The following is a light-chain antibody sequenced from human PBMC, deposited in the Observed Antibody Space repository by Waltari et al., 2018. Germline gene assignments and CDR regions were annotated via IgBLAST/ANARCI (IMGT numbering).Light chain of an antibody. CDR1: QSVLYSSNNMNY. J-gene: IGKJ3*01. CDR2: WAS. Sequence: DIVMTQSPDSLAVSLGARATINCKSSQSVLYSSNNMNYLAWYQQKPGQPPKLLIYWASTRESGVPDRFSGSGSGTDFTLTISSLQAEDVAVYYCQQYYSTPFTFGPGTKVDIK. CDR3: QQYYSTPFT. V-gene: IGKV4-1*01.